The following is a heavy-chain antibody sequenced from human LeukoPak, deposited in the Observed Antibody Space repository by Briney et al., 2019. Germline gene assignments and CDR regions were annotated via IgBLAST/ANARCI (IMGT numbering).Heavy chain of an antibody. CDR2: IYYSGST. CDR1: GGSISSGDYY. D-gene: IGHD3-3*01. CDR3: AREGYDFWSGYPNWFGP. V-gene: IGHV4-30-4*08. Sequence: SETLSLTCTVSGGSISSGDYYWRWIRQPPGKGLEWIGYIYYSGSTYYNPSLKSRVTISVDTSKNQFSLKLSSVTAADTAVYYCAREGYDFWSGYPNWFGPWGQGTLVTVSS. J-gene: IGHJ5*02.